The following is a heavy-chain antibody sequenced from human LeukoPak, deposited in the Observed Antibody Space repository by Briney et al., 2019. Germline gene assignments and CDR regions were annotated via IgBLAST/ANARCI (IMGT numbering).Heavy chain of an antibody. CDR1: GFTFSSYE. V-gene: IGHV3-48*03. CDR3: ARDRAAADLDY. J-gene: IGHJ4*02. Sequence: LTGGSLRLSCAASGFTFSSYEMNWVRQAPGKGLEWVSYISSSGSTIYYADSVKGRFTISRDNAKNSLYLQMNSLRAEDTAVYYCARDRAAADLDYWGQGTLVTVSS. CDR2: ISSSGSTI. D-gene: IGHD6-13*01.